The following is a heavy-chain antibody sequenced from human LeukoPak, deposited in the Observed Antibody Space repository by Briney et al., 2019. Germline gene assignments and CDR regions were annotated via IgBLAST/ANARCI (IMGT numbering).Heavy chain of an antibody. CDR1: GGSISSSSYY. D-gene: IGHD2-21*01. Sequence: SETLSLTCTVSGGSISSSSYYWGWIRQPPGKGLEWIGSIYYSGSTYYNPSLKSRVTISVDTSKNQFSLKLSSVTAADTAVYYCARGGWAVEPLIFDWFDPWGQGTLVTVSS. CDR2: IYYSGST. J-gene: IGHJ5*02. V-gene: IGHV4-39*01. CDR3: ARGGWAVEPLIFDWFDP.